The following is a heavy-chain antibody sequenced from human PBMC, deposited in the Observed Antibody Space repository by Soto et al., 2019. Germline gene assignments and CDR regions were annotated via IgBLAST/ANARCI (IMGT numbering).Heavy chain of an antibody. V-gene: IGHV4-34*01. CDR2: INHSGST. CDR1: GGSFSAYY. D-gene: IGHD6-19*01. Sequence: SETLSLTCAVYGGSFSAYYWSWIRQPPGKGLEWIGEINHSGSTNYNPSLKSRVTISVDTSKNQFFLKLTSVTAADTAVYYCARGHRRGWKTSLDYWGQGTLVTVSS. J-gene: IGHJ4*02. CDR3: ARGHRRGWKTSLDY.